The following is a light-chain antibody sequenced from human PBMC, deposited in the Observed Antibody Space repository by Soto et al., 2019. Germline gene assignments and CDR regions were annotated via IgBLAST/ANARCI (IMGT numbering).Light chain of an antibody. V-gene: IGLV2-8*01. Sequence: QSALTQPPSASGSPGQSVTISCTGTSSDVGAYNYVSWYQQYPGKAPKLMISEVTKRPSGVPDRFSGSKSGNTASLTVSGLQAEDEADYYCTSYLGNDIWVFGGGTKLTVL. CDR2: EVT. CDR1: SSDVGAYNY. CDR3: TSYLGNDIWV. J-gene: IGLJ3*02.